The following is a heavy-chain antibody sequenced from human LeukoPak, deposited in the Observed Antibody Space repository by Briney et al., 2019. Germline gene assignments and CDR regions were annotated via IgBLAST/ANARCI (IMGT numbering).Heavy chain of an antibody. V-gene: IGHV4-39*01. Sequence: PSETLSLTCTVSRGSVSSSSYYWGWIRQPPGKGLEWIGSIYYNEYTYYNPSLKSRVTISVDTSKNQFSLKLSSVTAADTAVYYCARAITVTTPRARRRKSGWFDPWGQGTLVTVSS. D-gene: IGHD4-17*01. CDR1: RGSVSSSSYY. CDR2: IYYNEYT. CDR3: ARAITVTTPRARRRKSGWFDP. J-gene: IGHJ5*02.